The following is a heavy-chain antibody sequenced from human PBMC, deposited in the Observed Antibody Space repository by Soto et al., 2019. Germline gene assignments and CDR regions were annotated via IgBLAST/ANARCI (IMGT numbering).Heavy chain of an antibody. V-gene: IGHV3-74*01. Sequence: GGSLRLSCAASGFTFSSYWMHWVRQAPGKGLVWVSRINSDGSSTSYADSVKGRFTISRDNARNTPYLQMNNLRAQDTAVYYCAKRHYFGSGSFALAKWGQGTLVTVSS. CDR3: AKRHYFGSGSFALAK. D-gene: IGHD3-10*01. J-gene: IGHJ4*03. CDR2: INSDGSST. CDR1: GFTFSSYW.